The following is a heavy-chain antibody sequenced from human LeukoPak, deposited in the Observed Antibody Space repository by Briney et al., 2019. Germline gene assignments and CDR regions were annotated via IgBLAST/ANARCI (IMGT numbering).Heavy chain of an antibody. V-gene: IGHV5-51*01. Sequence: GESLKISCKGSGYSFTSYWIGWVRQMPGKGLEWMGIIYPGDSDTRHSPSFQGQVTISADKSISTAYLQWSSLKASDTAIYYCARLDYGGNSGGRFFDHWGQGTLVTVSS. J-gene: IGHJ4*02. CDR3: ARLDYGGNSGGRFFDH. D-gene: IGHD4-23*01. CDR2: IYPGDSDT. CDR1: GYSFTSYW.